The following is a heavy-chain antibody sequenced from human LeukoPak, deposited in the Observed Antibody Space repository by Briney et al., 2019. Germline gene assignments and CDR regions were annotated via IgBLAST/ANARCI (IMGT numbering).Heavy chain of an antibody. CDR2: ITNNGDST. Sequence: GGSLRLSCAASGFTFSSYAMRWVRQAPGKRLEYVSAITNNGDSTYYANSVKGRFIISRDNSKNTLYLQMGSLRAEDMAVYYCARVGDKGAFDYWGQGTLVTVSS. D-gene: IGHD3-16*01. V-gene: IGHV3-64*01. J-gene: IGHJ4*02. CDR3: ARVGDKGAFDY. CDR1: GFTFSSYA.